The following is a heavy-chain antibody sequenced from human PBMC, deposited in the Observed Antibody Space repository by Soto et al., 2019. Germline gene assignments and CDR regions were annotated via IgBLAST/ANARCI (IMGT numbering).Heavy chain of an antibody. J-gene: IGHJ4*02. CDR3: ASGPYIVDPEGEVATGRYDY. CDR2: ISAYNGNT. D-gene: IGHD5-12*01. V-gene: IGHV1-18*01. CDR1: GYTFTSYG. Sequence: QVQLVQSGAEVKKPGASVKVSCKASGYTFTSYGISWVRQAPGQGLEWMGWISAYNGNTNNEQQLQGRVTMTTDTSTSTAYMELRSLRSDDTAVYYCASGPYIVDPEGEVATGRYDYWGQGTLVTVSS.